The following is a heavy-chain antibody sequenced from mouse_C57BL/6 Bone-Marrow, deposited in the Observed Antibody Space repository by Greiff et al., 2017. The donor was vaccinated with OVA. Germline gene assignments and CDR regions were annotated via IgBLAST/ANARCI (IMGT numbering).Heavy chain of an antibody. V-gene: IGHV5-15*01. CDR1: GFTFSDYG. J-gene: IGHJ4*01. Sequence: EVQRVESGGGLVQPGGSLKLSCAASGFTFSDYGMAWVRQAPRKGPEWVAFISNLAYSIYYADTVTGRFTISGENAKNTLYLEMSSLRSEDTAMYYCARQAYYAMDYWGQGTSVTVSS. CDR2: ISNLAYSI. CDR3: ARQAYYAMDY.